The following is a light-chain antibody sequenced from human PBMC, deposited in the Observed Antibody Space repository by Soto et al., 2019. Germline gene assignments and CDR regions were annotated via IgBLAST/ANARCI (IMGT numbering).Light chain of an antibody. CDR3: QQSYSTPIT. CDR2: AES. V-gene: IGKV1-39*01. J-gene: IGKJ5*01. CDR1: QSISTY. Sequence: DIQMTQSPSSLSASVGDRFTITCRASQSISTYLNWYQQKPGKAPKLLIYAESNLQSGVPSRFSGSGSGTDFTLTISSLQPEDFATYYCQQSYSTPITFGQGTRLEIK.